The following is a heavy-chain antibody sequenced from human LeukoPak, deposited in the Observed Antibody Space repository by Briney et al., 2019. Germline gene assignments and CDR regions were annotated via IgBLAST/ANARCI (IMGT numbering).Heavy chain of an antibody. D-gene: IGHD3-22*01. CDR2: INPNSGGT. CDR3: ARDETYDSRVLRFDP. CDR1: GYTFTGYY. Sequence: GASVKVSCKASGYTFTGYYMHWVRQAPGQGLEWMGWINPNSGGTNYAQKFQGRVTMTRDTSISTAYMELSRLRSDDTAVYYCARDETYDSRVLRFDPWGQGTLVTVSS. V-gene: IGHV1-2*02. J-gene: IGHJ5*02.